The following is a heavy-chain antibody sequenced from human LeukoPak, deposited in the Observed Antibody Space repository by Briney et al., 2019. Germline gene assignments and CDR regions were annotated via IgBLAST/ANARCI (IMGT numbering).Heavy chain of an antibody. J-gene: IGHJ4*02. CDR2: ISVYNANT. CDR3: ARDHWQTPSYFDY. CDR1: GYRLINYD. D-gene: IGHD1-1*01. V-gene: IGHV1-18*01. Sequence: ASVKVSCKASGYRLINYDISWVRQAPGQGLEWMGWISVYNANTNYAQKLQGRVTMTTDTSTSTAHMELRSLRSVDTAVYYCARDHWQTPSYFDYWGQGTLVTVSS.